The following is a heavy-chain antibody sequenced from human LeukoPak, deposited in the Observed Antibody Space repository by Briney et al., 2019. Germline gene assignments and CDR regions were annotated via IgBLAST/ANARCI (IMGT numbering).Heavy chain of an antibody. CDR3: ARGGVLYY. Sequence: PSETLSLTCAVYGGSFSGYYWSWIRQPPGEGLEWIGEINHSGSTNYNPSLKSRVTISVDTPKNQFSLKLSSVTAADTAVYYCARGGVLYYWGQGTLVTVSS. D-gene: IGHD3-10*01. J-gene: IGHJ4*02. CDR1: GGSFSGYY. V-gene: IGHV4-34*01. CDR2: INHSGST.